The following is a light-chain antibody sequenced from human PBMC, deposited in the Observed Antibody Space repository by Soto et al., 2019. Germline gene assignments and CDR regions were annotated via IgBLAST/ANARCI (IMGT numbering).Light chain of an antibody. CDR3: SSYAGSNRLV. CDR2: EVN. V-gene: IGLV2-8*01. J-gene: IGLJ2*01. CDR1: SSDVGNYNF. Sequence: QSALTQPPSASGSPGQSVTISCTGTSSDVGNYNFVSWYQQHPGKAPKLMIYEVNKRPSGAPDRFSGSKSGNTASLTVSGLQADDEADYYCSSYAGSNRLVFGGGTKLTVL.